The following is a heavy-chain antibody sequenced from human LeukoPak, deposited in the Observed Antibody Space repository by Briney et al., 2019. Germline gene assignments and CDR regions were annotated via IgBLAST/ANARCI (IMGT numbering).Heavy chain of an antibody. CDR1: GYSFTSYW. Sequence: GESLKISCKASGYSFTSYWIGWVRQMPGKGLEWMGIIYPGDSDTRYSPSFQGQVTISADKSISTAYLQWSSLKASDTAMYYCARQVLYDSSGHPFDYWGQGTLVTVSS. CDR2: IYPGDSDT. CDR3: ARQVLYDSSGHPFDY. D-gene: IGHD3-22*01. V-gene: IGHV5-51*01. J-gene: IGHJ4*02.